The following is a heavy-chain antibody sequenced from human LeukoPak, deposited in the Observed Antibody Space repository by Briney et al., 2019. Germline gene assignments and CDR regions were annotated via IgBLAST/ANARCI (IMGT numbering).Heavy chain of an antibody. CDR3: ARVKTYYYGSGTPNWFDP. V-gene: IGHV4-59*01. CDR2: IYYSGST. CDR1: GGSISSYY. Sequence: SETLSLTCTVSGGSISSYYWSWIRQPPGKGLEWIGYIYYSGSTNYNPSLKSRVTISVDTSKNQFSLKLSSVTAADTAVYYCARVKTYYYGSGTPNWFDPWGQGTLVTVFS. J-gene: IGHJ5*02. D-gene: IGHD3-10*01.